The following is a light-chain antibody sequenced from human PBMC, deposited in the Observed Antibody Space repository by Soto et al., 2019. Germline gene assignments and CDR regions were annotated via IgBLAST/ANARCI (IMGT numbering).Light chain of an antibody. CDR1: QGIRNE. Sequence: AIQMTQSPSSLSASVGDRVTITCRASQGIRNELAWYQQRPGRAPNLLIYASSNLQTGVPPRFRGSGSGTDFTHTISSLQPEDFATYYCLQDYNYPQTFGQGTRLEIK. CDR2: ASS. CDR3: LQDYNYPQT. V-gene: IGKV1-6*01. J-gene: IGKJ5*01.